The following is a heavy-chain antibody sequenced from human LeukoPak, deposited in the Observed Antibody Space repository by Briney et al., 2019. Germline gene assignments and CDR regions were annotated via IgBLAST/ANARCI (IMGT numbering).Heavy chain of an antibody. Sequence: GGSLRLSCAASGFSFSSYAMSWVRQAPGKGLEGVSAISGSGGSTYYADSVKGRFTISRDNSKNTLYLQMNSLRAEDTAVYYCAKGPYSSGWPFDYWGQGTLVTVSS. J-gene: IGHJ4*02. CDR1: GFSFSSYA. D-gene: IGHD6-19*01. V-gene: IGHV3-23*01. CDR3: AKGPYSSGWPFDY. CDR2: ISGSGGST.